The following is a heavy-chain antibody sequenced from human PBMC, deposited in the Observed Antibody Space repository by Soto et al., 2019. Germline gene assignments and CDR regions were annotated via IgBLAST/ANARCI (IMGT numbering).Heavy chain of an antibody. CDR1: GGSISSFY. V-gene: IGHV4-59*01. Sequence: SETLSLTCTVSGGSISSFYWSWIRQTPGKGLEWIGHISYTGSTNYNPSLKSRVTIAVDTSKNQFSLNLTSVTAADTAVYYCAREGNGWYYSDYWGQGALVTVSS. J-gene: IGHJ4*02. CDR3: AREGNGWYYSDY. CDR2: ISYTGST. D-gene: IGHD6-19*01.